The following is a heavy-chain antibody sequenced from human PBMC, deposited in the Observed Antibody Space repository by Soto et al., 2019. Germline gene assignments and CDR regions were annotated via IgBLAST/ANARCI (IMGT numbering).Heavy chain of an antibody. CDR1: GITFSSYA. Sequence: QVQLVESGGGVVQPGRSLRLSCAASGITFSSYAMHWVRQAPGKGLEWVAVISYDGSNKYYADSVKGRFTISRDNSENTLYLQMNSLRAEDTAVYYCAGLAFFDYWGQGTLVTVSS. CDR3: AGLAFFDY. CDR2: ISYDGSNK. J-gene: IGHJ4*02. V-gene: IGHV3-30-3*01.